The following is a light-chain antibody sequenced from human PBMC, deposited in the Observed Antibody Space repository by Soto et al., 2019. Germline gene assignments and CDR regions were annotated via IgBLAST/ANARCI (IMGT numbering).Light chain of an antibody. J-gene: IGKJ2*01. CDR1: QSVSSTY. CDR3: QHYGPSPEYI. CDR2: GAS. Sequence: EIVLTQSPGTLSLSPGERATLSCRASQSVSSTYLAWYQQKPGQAPRLLIYGASSRATGIPDRFSGGGSGTDFTLTISRLEPEDFAVYYCQHYGPSPEYIFGQGTKLEIK. V-gene: IGKV3-20*01.